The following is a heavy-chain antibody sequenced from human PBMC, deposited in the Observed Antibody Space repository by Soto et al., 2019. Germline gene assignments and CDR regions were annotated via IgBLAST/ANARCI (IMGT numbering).Heavy chain of an antibody. CDR3: VRVGRLGGY. D-gene: IGHD3-16*01. CDR1: GFTFSSYW. J-gene: IGHJ4*02. CDR2: IKEDGSGK. Sequence: GGSLRLSCTASGFTFSSYWMSWVRQAPGKGLGWVANIKEDGSGKYYVDSVRGRFSISRDNARNSLYLQMNSLRVEDTAVYYCVRVGRLGGYWGQGALVTVSS. V-gene: IGHV3-7*03.